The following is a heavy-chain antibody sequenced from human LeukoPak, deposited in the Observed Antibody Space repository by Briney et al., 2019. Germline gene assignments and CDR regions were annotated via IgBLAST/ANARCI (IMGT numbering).Heavy chain of an antibody. D-gene: IGHD3-10*01. J-gene: IGHJ4*02. Sequence: NPGRSLRLSCAASGFTSSSYAMHWVRQAPGKGLEWVAVISYDGSNKYYADSVKGRFTISRDNSKNTLYLQMSSLRAEDTAVYYCARESYYYGSGSYLFDYWGQGTLVTVSS. CDR3: ARESYYYGSGSYLFDY. CDR1: GFTSSSYA. V-gene: IGHV3-30-3*01. CDR2: ISYDGSNK.